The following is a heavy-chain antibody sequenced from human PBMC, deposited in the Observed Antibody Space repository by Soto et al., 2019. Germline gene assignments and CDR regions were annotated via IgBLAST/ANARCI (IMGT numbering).Heavy chain of an antibody. CDR1: GFSLSTSGMR. J-gene: IGHJ4*02. Sequence: SGPPLVNPTQTLTLTCTFSGFSLSTSGMRVSWIRQPPGKALEWLARIDWDDDKFYHTSLKTRLTISKDSSKNQVVLTMTNMDPVDTATYYCTRMFHCRGGTCPFDYWGQGALVTVSS. V-gene: IGHV2-70*04. CDR3: TRMFHCRGGTCPFDY. CDR2: IDWDDDK. D-gene: IGHD2-15*01.